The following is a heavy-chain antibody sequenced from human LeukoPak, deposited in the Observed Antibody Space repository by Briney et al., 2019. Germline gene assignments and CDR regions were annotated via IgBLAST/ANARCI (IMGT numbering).Heavy chain of an antibody. J-gene: IGHJ1*01. CDR3: ARDQRDYGGNPGYFQH. CDR2: IYYSGST. D-gene: IGHD4-23*01. V-gene: IGHV4-59*12. CDR1: GGSISSYY. Sequence: PSETLSLTCTVSGGSISSYYWSWIRQPPGKGLEWIGYIYYSGSTNYNPSLKSRVTISVDTSKNQFSLKLSSVTAADTAVYYCARDQRDYGGNPGYFQHWGQGTLVTVSS.